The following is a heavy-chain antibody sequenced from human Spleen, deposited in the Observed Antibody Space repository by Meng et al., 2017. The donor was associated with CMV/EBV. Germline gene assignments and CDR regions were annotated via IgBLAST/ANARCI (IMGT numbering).Heavy chain of an antibody. J-gene: IGHJ6*02. Sequence: GGSLRLSCAASGFNFRTYAMSWVRQAPGKGLEWVSVISFSGGSTYYADSVRGRFTISRDNSNNLLYVPMNSLRVEDTAVYYCATGLFDPTYYYYYGMDVWGQGTTVTVSS. CDR3: ATGLFDPTYYYYYGMDV. D-gene: IGHD3-9*01. CDR2: ISFSGGST. CDR1: GFNFRTYA. V-gene: IGHV3-23*01.